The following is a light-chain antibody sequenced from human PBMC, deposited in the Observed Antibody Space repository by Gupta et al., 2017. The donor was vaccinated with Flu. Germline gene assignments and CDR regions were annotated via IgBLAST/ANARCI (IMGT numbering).Light chain of an antibody. V-gene: IGLV3-21*02. CDR2: VYR. J-gene: IGLJ3*02. CDR1: TVGTDS. CDR3: QVWYSSSDLWV. Sequence: SYFLTQPPTVSVAPGQTASITGGGDTVGTDSVHWYPHPPGQAPVFVVYVYRDRPSGIPALFSCSKSANTATLRISRVDVWDDANYHCQVWYSSSDLWVFGGVTKLTVL.